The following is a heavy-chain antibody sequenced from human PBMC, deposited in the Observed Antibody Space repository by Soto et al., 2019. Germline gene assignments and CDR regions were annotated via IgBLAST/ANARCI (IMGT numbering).Heavy chain of an antibody. CDR2: IYYSGST. Sequence: PSETLSLTCTVAGGSISSYYWSWIRQPPGKGLEWIGYIYYSGSTNYNPSLKSRVTISVDTSKNQFSLKLSSVTAADTAVYYCARRYGASFDYWGQGTLVTVSS. D-gene: IGHD4-17*01. CDR3: ARRYGASFDY. V-gene: IGHV4-59*01. J-gene: IGHJ4*02. CDR1: GGSISSYY.